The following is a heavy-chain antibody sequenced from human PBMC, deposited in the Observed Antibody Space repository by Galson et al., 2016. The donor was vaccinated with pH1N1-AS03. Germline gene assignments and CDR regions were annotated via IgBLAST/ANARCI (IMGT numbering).Heavy chain of an antibody. V-gene: IGHV1-69*13. CDR2: IIPKFGST. CDR3: ARYREINTPMVKPPYYGMDV. J-gene: IGHJ6*02. CDR1: GDTFSKYA. D-gene: IGHD5-18*01. Sequence: SVKVSCKASGDTFSKYAISWVRQAPGQGLEWMGRIIPKFGSTKYAQNFQGRVTITADESTSTAYMELNSLRAEVTAVYYCARYREINTPMVKPPYYGMDVWGQGTTVTVSS.